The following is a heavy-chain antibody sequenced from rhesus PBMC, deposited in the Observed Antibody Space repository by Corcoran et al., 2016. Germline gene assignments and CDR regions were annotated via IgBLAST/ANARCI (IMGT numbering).Heavy chain of an antibody. Sequence: EVQLVESGGGLVQPGGSLRLSCAASGFTFSSYVMHWVRQAPGKGLDWVAVISYDGSKKYYVDSVKDRFTISRDNSKNMLYLQMNNLELEDTAVYYCARDVLQYLDWLSSFDYWGQGVLVTVSS. CDR2: ISYDGSKK. D-gene: IGHD3-3*01. CDR1: GFTFSSYV. V-gene: IGHV3-54*02. J-gene: IGHJ4*01. CDR3: ARDVLQYLDWLSSFDY.